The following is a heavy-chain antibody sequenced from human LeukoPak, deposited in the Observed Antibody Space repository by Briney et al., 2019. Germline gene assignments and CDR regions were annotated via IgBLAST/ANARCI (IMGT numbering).Heavy chain of an antibody. CDR1: GDSINDYF. CDR2: VYHAGSN. Sequence: PSDPLPPTCTVSGDSINDYFWRWSRPPPGKGVGGIGYVYHAGSNYYKPSLKSRVTMSVDASKKHFSFNLNAVTPADTAVYYCARIRSMTTVISYFFDYWGRGALDSVPS. J-gene: IGHJ4*02. V-gene: IGHV4-59*07. D-gene: IGHD4-17*01. CDR3: ARIRSMTTVISYFFDY.